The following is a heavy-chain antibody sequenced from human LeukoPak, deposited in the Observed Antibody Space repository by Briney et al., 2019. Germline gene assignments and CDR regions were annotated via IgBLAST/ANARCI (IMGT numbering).Heavy chain of an antibody. D-gene: IGHD3-22*01. J-gene: IGHJ1*01. Sequence: PGGSLRLSCSASGFTFSNYEMNWVRQAPGKGLEWVSYIASIGSTIYYADSVKGRFTISRDNAKSSLYLQMNSLRADDTAVYYCATSRGYFFRWFQHWGQGTLVTVSS. V-gene: IGHV3-48*03. CDR1: GFTFSNYE. CDR3: ATSRGYFFRWFQH. CDR2: IASIGSTI.